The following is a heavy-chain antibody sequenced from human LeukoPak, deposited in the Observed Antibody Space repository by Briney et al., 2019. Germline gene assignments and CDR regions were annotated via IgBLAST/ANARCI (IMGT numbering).Heavy chain of an antibody. J-gene: IGHJ4*02. Sequence: GGSLRLSCAASGFTFISYAMSWVRQAPGKGLEWVSAITANGGSTYYADSVRGRFTISRDNSKNTLYLQMNSLRAEDTAVYYCAKLIPPVDCSSTSCYGFDYWGQGTLATVSS. CDR1: GFTFISYA. CDR2: ITANGGST. D-gene: IGHD2-2*01. CDR3: AKLIPPVDCSSTSCYGFDY. V-gene: IGHV3-23*01.